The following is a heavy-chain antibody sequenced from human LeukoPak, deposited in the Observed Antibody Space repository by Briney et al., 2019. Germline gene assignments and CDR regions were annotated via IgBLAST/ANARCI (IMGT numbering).Heavy chain of an antibody. CDR3: AKAQKHYDFWSGYYPYYYYYYMDV. J-gene: IGHJ6*03. CDR2: ISGSGGST. D-gene: IGHD3-3*01. V-gene: IGHV3-23*01. CDR1: GFTFSSYA. Sequence: GGSLRLSCAASGFTFSSYAMSWVRQAPGKGLEWVSAISGSGGSTYYADSVKGRFTISRDYSKNTLYLQMNSLRAEDTAVYYCAKAQKHYDFWSGYYPYYYYYYMDVWGKGTTVTVSS.